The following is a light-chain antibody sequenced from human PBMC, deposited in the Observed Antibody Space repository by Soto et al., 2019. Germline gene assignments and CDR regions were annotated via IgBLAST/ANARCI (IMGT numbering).Light chain of an antibody. J-gene: IGLJ2*01. CDR3: SSYTSSSTPRVV. V-gene: IGLV2-14*01. CDR2: DVS. CDR1: SSDVGGYNY. Sequence: QSVLTQPASVSGSPGQSITISCTGTSSDVGGYNYVSWYQQHPGKAPKLMIYDVSNRPSGVSNRFSGSKSGNTASLTISGLQAEDESDYYCSSYTSSSTPRVVFGGGTKPTVL.